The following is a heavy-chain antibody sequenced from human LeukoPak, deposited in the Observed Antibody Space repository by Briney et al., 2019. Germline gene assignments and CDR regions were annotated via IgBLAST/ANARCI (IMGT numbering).Heavy chain of an antibody. J-gene: IGHJ5*02. CDR1: GLTFSSYA. CDR3: AKDCRWEGSPGVGFDP. Sequence: PGGSLRLSCAASGLTFSSYAMSWARQAPGKGLEWVSGISGSGGSTYYADSVKGRFTISRDNSKNTLYLQMNTLRAEDTAVYYCAKDCRWEGSPGVGFDPWGQGTLVTVSS. CDR2: ISGSGGST. D-gene: IGHD1-26*01. V-gene: IGHV3-23*01.